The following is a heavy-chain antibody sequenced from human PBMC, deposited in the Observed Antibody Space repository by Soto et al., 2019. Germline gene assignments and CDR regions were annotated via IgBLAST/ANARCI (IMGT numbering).Heavy chain of an antibody. CDR3: AIDLASSTSTEIEY. J-gene: IGHJ4*02. V-gene: IGHV1-69*13. CDR1: GCTFSSYA. CDR2: IIPIFGTA. D-gene: IGHD6-13*01. Sequence: SVKVSCKASGCTFSSYAISWVRQAAGQGLEWMGGIIPIFGTANYAQKFQGRVTITADESTSTAYMELSSLRSEDTAVYYCAIDLASSTSTEIEYWGQGTLVIVSS.